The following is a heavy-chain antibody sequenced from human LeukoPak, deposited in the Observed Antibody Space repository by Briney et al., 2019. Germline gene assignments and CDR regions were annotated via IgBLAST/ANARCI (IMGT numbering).Heavy chain of an antibody. CDR3: ARDLVYDYVWGSYRYTGFDY. V-gene: IGHV3-21*04. D-gene: IGHD3-16*02. CDR1: GFTFSNYN. Sequence: PGGSLRLSCAASGFTFSNYNMNWVRQAPGKAMEWVSSITSSGTYIFYADSVKGRFTISRDNAKNSLYLQMDSLGPEDTAVYYCARDLVYDYVWGSYRYTGFDYWGQGTLVTVSS. CDR2: ITSSGTYI. J-gene: IGHJ4*02.